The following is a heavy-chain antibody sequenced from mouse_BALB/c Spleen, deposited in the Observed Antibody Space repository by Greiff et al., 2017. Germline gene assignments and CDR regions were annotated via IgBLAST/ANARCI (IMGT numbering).Heavy chain of an antibody. CDR1: GFTFSDYY. J-gene: IGHJ4*01. D-gene: IGHD2-14*01. CDR3: LYYRYDEGDYYAMDY. CDR2: ISDGGSYT. Sequence: EVHLVESGGGLVKPGGSLKLSCAASGFTFSDYYMYWVRQTPEKRLEWVATISDGGSYTYYPDSVKGRFTISRDNAKNNLYLQMSSLKSEDTAMYYCLYYRYDEGDYYAMDYWGQGTSVTVSS. V-gene: IGHV5-4*02.